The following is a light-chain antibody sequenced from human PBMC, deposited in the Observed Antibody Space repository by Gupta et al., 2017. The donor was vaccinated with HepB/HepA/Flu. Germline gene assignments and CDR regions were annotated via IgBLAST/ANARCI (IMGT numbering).Light chain of an antibody. J-gene: IGKJ3*01. V-gene: IGKV3-20*01. CDR2: GAS. Sequence: EIVLTQSPGTLSLSPGEKATLSCRASQSVRSSYLAWYQQKPGQAPRLLIYGASSRATDIPDRFSGSGSGTEFTLTISRLEPEDFAVYYCQQYGSAVLTFGHGTKVDIK. CDR3: QQYGSAVLT. CDR1: QSVRSSY.